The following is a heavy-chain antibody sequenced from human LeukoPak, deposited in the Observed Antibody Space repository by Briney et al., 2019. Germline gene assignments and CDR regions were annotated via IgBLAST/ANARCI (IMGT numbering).Heavy chain of an antibody. Sequence: GGSLRLACAASGFSFRDFGMHRVRQAPGKGLVWVSHINSDGSSTNYADSVKGRFTISRDNAKNTLYLQMNSLRAEDTAVYYCARTGIAARPTVWFDPWGQGTLVTVSS. V-gene: IGHV3-74*01. CDR2: INSDGSST. D-gene: IGHD6-6*01. CDR1: GFSFRDFG. CDR3: ARTGIAARPTVWFDP. J-gene: IGHJ5*02.